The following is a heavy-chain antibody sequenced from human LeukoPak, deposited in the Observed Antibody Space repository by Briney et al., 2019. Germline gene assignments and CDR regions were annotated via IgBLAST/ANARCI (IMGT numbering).Heavy chain of an antibody. CDR2: INHSGST. Sequence: PSETLSLTCAVYGGSFSGYYWSWIRQPPGKGLEWIGEINHSGSTNYNPSLKSRVTISVDTSKNQFSLKLSSVTAADTAVYYCARALSSSWYYYYYYMDVWGKGTTVAISS. CDR3: ARALSSSWYYYYYYMDV. J-gene: IGHJ6*03. CDR1: GGSFSGYY. V-gene: IGHV4-34*01. D-gene: IGHD6-13*01.